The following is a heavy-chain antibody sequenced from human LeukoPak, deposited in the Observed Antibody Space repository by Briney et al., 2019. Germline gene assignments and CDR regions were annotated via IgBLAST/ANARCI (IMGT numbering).Heavy chain of an antibody. J-gene: IGHJ5*01. CDR3: ARDGSGFGWFDS. CDR1: GITFSDYY. V-gene: IGHV3-11*05. CDR2: IRSSNNYT. D-gene: IGHD6-25*01. Sequence: GGPLRLSCAVSGITFSDYYMSWIRQAPGKGLEWVSNIRSSNNYTNYADSVKGRFTISRDNAKNSLSLQMNSLRAEDTAAYYCARDGSGFGWFDSWGQGTLVTVSS.